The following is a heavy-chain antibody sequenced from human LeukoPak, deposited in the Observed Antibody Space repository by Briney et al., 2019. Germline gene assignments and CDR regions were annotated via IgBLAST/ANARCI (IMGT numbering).Heavy chain of an antibody. J-gene: IGHJ3*02. CDR3: ARRWLLRGNDAFDI. Sequence: PSETLSLTWSVSGGSISGYWWSWIRQPPGRGLEWIGFISYTGISKYNPSLQSRVTISLDTSKNQFSLRLTSVTAADAAVYYCARRWLLRGNDAFDIWGQGTMVAVSS. V-gene: IGHV4-59*08. D-gene: IGHD3-22*01. CDR2: ISYTGIS. CDR1: GGSISGYW.